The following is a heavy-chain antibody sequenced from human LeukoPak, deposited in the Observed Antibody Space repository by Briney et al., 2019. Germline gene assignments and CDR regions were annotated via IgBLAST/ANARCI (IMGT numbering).Heavy chain of an antibody. D-gene: IGHD5-18*01. V-gene: IGHV1-69*13. CDR3: ARPPSGNTYRQNAIDT. Sequence: GASVKVSCKTSGGTFSSYTITWVRQAPGQGLEGMGGIIPVFGTVSFAQKFQGRVTITADESATTAYMELSSPRTEATAVYYCARPPSGNTYRQNAIDTSGPRKLVTVSS. J-gene: IGHJ3*02. CDR2: IIPVFGTV. CDR1: GGTFSSYT.